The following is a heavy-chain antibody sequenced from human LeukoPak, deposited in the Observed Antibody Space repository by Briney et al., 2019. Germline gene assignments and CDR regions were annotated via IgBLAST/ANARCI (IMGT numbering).Heavy chain of an antibody. CDR1: GFTFSNYP. D-gene: IGHD1-14*01. CDR3: AKPARTDYVDY. Sequence: PGGSLRLSCAASGFTFSNYPMHWVRQAPGKGLEWVAVVSDDGNNIYYADSVKGRFTISRDNSKNTLYLQMNSLRAEDTAVYYCAKPARTDYVDYWGQGTLVTVST. V-gene: IGHV3-30*18. CDR2: VSDDGNNI. J-gene: IGHJ4*02.